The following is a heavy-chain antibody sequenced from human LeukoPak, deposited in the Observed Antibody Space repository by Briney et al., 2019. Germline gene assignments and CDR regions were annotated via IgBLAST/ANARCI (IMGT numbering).Heavy chain of an antibody. D-gene: IGHD3-16*01. V-gene: IGHV4-39*07. J-gene: IGHJ4*02. Sequence: SETLSLTCTVSGGSISSSSYYWGWIRQPPGKGLEWIGNIYHSGNTYYNSSLKSRVTISVDTSKNQFSLRLTSVTAADTAVYYCASLRVLGDFDYWGQGTLVTVSS. CDR1: GGSISSSSYY. CDR2: IYHSGNT. CDR3: ASLRVLGDFDY.